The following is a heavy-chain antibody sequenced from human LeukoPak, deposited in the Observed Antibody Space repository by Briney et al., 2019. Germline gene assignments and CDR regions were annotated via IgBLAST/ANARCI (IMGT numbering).Heavy chain of an antibody. CDR3: ARDGGSGEHSYEFDY. Sequence: PSETLSLTCSVSGGSISSSSYYWGWIRQPPGKGLEWIGSLYYSGNTYYNSSLKSRVTISVDTSKNQFSLKLSSVTAADTAMYYCARDGGSGEHSYEFDYWGQGALVTVSS. CDR1: GGSISSSSYY. V-gene: IGHV4-39*07. D-gene: IGHD5-12*01. CDR2: LYYSGNT. J-gene: IGHJ4*02.